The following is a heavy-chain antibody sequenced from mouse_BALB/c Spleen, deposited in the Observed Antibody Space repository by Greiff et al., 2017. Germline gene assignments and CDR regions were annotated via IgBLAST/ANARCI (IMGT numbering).Heavy chain of an antibody. CDR2: ISTYYGDA. V-gene: IGHV1S137*01. D-gene: IGHD1-1*01. CDR1: GYTFTDYA. Sequence: QVQLQQSGAELVRPGVSVKISCKGSGYTFTDYAMHWVKQSHAKSLEWIGVISTYYGDASYNQKFKGKATMTVDKSSSTAYMELARLTSEDSAIYYCARGAYGNLSWFAYWGQGTLVTVSA. CDR3: ARGAYGNLSWFAY. J-gene: IGHJ3*01.